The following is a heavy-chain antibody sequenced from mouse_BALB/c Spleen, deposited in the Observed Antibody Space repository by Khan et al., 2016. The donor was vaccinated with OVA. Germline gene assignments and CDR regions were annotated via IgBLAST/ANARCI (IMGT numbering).Heavy chain of an antibody. CDR2: ISYSGVT. J-gene: IGHJ2*01. Sequence: VQLKVSGPGLVKPSQSLSLTCTVTGYSITSGYAWNWIRQFPGNKLEWMGYISYSGVTSYTPSLKSRISITQDTSKNQFFLQLNSETTEDTATYYCARGNYYGYYADYWGQGTTLTVSS. CDR3: ARGNYYGYYADY. V-gene: IGHV3-2*02. CDR1: GYSITSGYA. D-gene: IGHD1-1*01.